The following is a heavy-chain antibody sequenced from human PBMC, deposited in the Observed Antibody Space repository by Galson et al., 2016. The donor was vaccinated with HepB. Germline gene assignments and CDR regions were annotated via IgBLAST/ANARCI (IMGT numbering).Heavy chain of an antibody. V-gene: IGHV4-59*08. CDR2: IYDSGSP. CDR3: AGRRRDGFNVPILDY. D-gene: IGHD5-24*01. Sequence: SETLSLTCAVSGGSISSYYWSWIRQPPGKGLEWIGYIYDSGSPKYNPSLNSRVTISKDTSRNQFSLRLSSVTAADTAVYYCAGRRRDGFNVPILDYWGQGTLVTVSS. CDR1: GGSISSYY. J-gene: IGHJ4*02.